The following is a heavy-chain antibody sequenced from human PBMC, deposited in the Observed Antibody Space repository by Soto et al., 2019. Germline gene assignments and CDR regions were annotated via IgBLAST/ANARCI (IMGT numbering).Heavy chain of an antibody. CDR3: ARVRQSPISLYYGMDV. D-gene: IGHD6-19*01. CDR1: GYTFTSYA. Sequence: ASVKVSCKASGYTFTSYAMHWVRQAPGQRLEWMGCINAGNGNTKYSQKFQGRVTITRDTSASTAYMELSSLRSEDTAVYYCARVRQSPISLYYGMDVWSQGTTVTVS. J-gene: IGHJ6*02. CDR2: INAGNGNT. V-gene: IGHV1-3*01.